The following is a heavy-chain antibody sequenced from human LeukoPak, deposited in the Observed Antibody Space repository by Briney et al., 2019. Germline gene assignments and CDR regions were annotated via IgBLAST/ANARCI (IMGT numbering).Heavy chain of an antibody. CDR1: GFTFSSYA. CDR2: ITGSGGDT. V-gene: IGHV3-23*01. CDR3: AKDPYCSSTSCSNGFDP. D-gene: IGHD2-2*01. Sequence: PGGSLRLSCAASGFTFSSYAMSWVRQAPGKGLEWVSAITGSGGDTYYADSVKGRFTISRDNSKNTLYLQMNSLRAEDTAVYYCAKDPYCSSTSCSNGFDPWGQGTLVTVSS. J-gene: IGHJ5*02.